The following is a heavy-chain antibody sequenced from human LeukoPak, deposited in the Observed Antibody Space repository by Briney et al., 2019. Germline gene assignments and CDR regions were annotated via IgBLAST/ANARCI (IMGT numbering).Heavy chain of an antibody. CDR1: GYTFTGYY. V-gene: IGHV1-2*02. J-gene: IGHJ4*02. CDR2: INPNSGGT. Sequence: ASVKVSCKASGYTFTGYYMHWVRQAPGQGLEWMGWINPNSGGTNYAQKFQGRVTMTRDTSISTAYMELRRLRSDDTAVYYCARGEVGPRWLTSYYFDYWGQGTLVTVSS. D-gene: IGHD6-19*01. CDR3: ARGEVGPRWLTSYYFDY.